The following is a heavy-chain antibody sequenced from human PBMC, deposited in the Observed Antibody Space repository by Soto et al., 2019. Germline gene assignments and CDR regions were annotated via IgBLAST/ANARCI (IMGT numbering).Heavy chain of an antibody. CDR2: IWYDGSNK. Sequence: QVQLWEFGGAVVNPGRSLRLSGAALGLTFSSYAINGFRRAPGKGLEWVAVIWYDGSNKYYADSVKGRFTISRDNSKNTLYLQMNSLRAEDTAVYYCARVRSADYGMDVWGQGTTVTVSS. D-gene: IGHD3-3*01. CDR3: ARVRSADYGMDV. J-gene: IGHJ6*02. CDR1: GLTFSSYA. V-gene: IGHV3-33*01.